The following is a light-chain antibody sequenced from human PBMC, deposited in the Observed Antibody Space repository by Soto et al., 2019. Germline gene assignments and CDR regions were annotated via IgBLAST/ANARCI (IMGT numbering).Light chain of an antibody. CDR1: ESVRRG. CDR2: CAS. Sequence: EVVLTQSPATLSLPPGDRATLSCRASESVRRGLAWYQHKPGQAPRLLIYCASITTAAVPRSCSGSGSAAEFTLTINSLQYEEFAVNYCQQHNDGPTITFGQGTRLETK. V-gene: IGKV3-15*01. CDR3: QQHNDGPTIT. J-gene: IGKJ5*01.